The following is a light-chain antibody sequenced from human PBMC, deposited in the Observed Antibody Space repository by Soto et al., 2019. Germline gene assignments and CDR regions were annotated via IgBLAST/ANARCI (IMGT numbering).Light chain of an antibody. CDR2: DVS. V-gene: IGLV2-14*01. CDR1: ASDVGDYNY. Sequence: QSALTQPASVSGSPGQSITISCTATASDVGDYNYVSWFQRYPGKAPKLMIYDVSNRPSGVSNRFSGSKSGNTASLTISGLQAEDEADYYCSSYTSTITHVVFGGGTKLTVL. CDR3: SSYTSTITHVV. J-gene: IGLJ2*01.